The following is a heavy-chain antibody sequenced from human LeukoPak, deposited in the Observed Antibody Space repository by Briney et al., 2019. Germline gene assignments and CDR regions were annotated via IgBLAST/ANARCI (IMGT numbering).Heavy chain of an antibody. CDR2: IQYRGDS. D-gene: IGHD5-12*01. CDR3: ARGSIKSRAFDI. J-gene: IGHJ3*02. V-gene: IGHV4-38-2*02. CDR1: GYSISTGSY. Sequence: SETLSLTCTVSGYSISTGSYWGWIRQPPGKGLEWIGNIQYRGDSYYNPSLKSRVTISLDTSKNQFSLRLNSVTAADTAVYYCARGSIKSRAFDIWGQGTMVTVSS.